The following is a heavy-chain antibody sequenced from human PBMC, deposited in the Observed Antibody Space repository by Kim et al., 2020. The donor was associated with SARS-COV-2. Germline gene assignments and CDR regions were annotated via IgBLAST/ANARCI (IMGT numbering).Heavy chain of an antibody. CDR2: ISFVGHSK. D-gene: IGHD3-22*01. CDR3: ARDAGNYDTSGYIQDAFDI. V-gene: IGHV3-30*03. Sequence: GGSLRLSCAASGFTFSSYGMHWVRQVPGKGLEWVAVISFVGHSKYYADSVKGRFTISRDNSRNTLFLQMNSLRPEDTAAYYCARDAGNYDTSGYIQDAFDIWGQGTMVTVSS. CDR1: GFTFSSYG. J-gene: IGHJ3*02.